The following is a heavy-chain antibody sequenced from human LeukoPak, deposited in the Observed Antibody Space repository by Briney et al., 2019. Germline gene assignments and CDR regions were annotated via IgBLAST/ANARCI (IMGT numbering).Heavy chain of an antibody. D-gene: IGHD3-22*01. CDR1: GYTFTSYD. V-gene: IGHV1-8*01. J-gene: IGHJ4*02. CDR3: ARISSYYDSSGYYSFGY. CDR2: MNPNSGNT. Sequence: ASVMVSCKASGYTFTSYDINWVRQATGQGLEWMGWMNPNSGNTGYAQKFQGRVTMTRNTSISTAYMELSSLRSEDTAVYYCARISSYYDSSGYYSFGYWGQGTLVTVSS.